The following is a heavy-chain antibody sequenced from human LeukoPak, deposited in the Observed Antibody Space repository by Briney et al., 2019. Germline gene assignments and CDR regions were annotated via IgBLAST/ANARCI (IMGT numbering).Heavy chain of an antibody. CDR1: GFTFSSYS. CDR2: ISSSSSCI. Sequence: GGSLRLSCAASGFTFSSYSMNWVRQAPGKGLEWVSSISSSSSCIYYADSVKGRFTISRDNAKNSLYLQMNSLRAEDTAVYYCARGQYDILKDFDYWGQGTLVTVSS. D-gene: IGHD3-9*01. V-gene: IGHV3-21*01. J-gene: IGHJ4*02. CDR3: ARGQYDILKDFDY.